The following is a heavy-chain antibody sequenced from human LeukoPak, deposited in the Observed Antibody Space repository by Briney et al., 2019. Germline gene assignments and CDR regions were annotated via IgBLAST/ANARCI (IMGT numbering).Heavy chain of an antibody. Sequence: ASVKVSCKASGYTFTGYYMHWVRQAPGQGLEWMGWINPNSGGTNYAQKFQGRVTMTRDTSISTAYMELSRLRSGDTAVYYCARDPVNYDFWSGYYFDYWGQGTLVTVSS. CDR3: ARDPVNYDFWSGYYFDY. D-gene: IGHD3-3*01. CDR2: INPNSGGT. V-gene: IGHV1-2*02. J-gene: IGHJ4*02. CDR1: GYTFTGYY.